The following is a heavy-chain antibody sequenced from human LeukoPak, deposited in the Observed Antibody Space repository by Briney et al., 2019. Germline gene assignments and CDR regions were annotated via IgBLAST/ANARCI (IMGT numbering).Heavy chain of an antibody. CDR2: ISYDGSNK. Sequence: GGSLRLSCAASGFTFSSYGMHWVRQAPGKGLEWVAVISYDGSNKYYADSVKGRFTISRDNAKNSLYLQMNSLRAEDTAVYYCARPHYGDFEYFQHWGQGTLVTVSS. D-gene: IGHD4-17*01. CDR1: GFTFSSYG. J-gene: IGHJ1*01. CDR3: ARPHYGDFEYFQH. V-gene: IGHV3-30*03.